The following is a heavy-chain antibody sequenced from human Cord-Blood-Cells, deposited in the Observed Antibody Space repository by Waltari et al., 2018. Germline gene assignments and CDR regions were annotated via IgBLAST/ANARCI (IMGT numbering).Heavy chain of an antibody. J-gene: IGHJ4*02. CDR2: IKQDGSEK. Sequence: EVQLVESGGGLVQPGVSLRLSCAASAFTFSSYWMRWVRQAPGKGLEWVANIKQDGSEKYYVDSVKGRFTISRDNAKNSLYLQMNSLRAEDTAVYYCVVTDYYDFDYWGQGTLVTVSS. CDR3: VVTDYYDFDY. V-gene: IGHV3-7*01. D-gene: IGHD3-3*01. CDR1: AFTFSSYW.